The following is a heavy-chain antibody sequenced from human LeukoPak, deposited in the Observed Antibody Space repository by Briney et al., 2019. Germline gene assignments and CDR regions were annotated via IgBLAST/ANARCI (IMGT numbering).Heavy chain of an antibody. CDR2: IYDSGNT. D-gene: IGHD6-19*01. V-gene: IGHV4-31*03. J-gene: IGHJ6*02. Sequence: SETLSLTCTVSGVFISSGGYYWSWIRQHPRKGLEWIGYIYDSGNTYYNPSLKSRITMSLDTSKNQFSLSLRSVTAADTAVYYCARDYSSGLWYYGMDVWGQGTTVTVSS. CDR3: ARDYSSGLWYYGMDV. CDR1: GVFISSGGYY.